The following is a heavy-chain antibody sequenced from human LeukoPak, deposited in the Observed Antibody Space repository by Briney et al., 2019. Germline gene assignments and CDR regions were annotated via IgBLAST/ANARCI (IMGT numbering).Heavy chain of an antibody. Sequence: ASAKVSCKASGYTFTSYDINWVRQATGQGLEWMGWMNPNSGNTGYAQKFQGRVTMTRNTSISTAYMELSSLRSEDTAVYYCARSHIVVVPAAPWTYGMDVWGQGTTVTVSS. D-gene: IGHD2-2*01. J-gene: IGHJ6*02. CDR2: MNPNSGNT. CDR3: ARSHIVVVPAAPWTYGMDV. CDR1: GYTFTSYD. V-gene: IGHV1-8*01.